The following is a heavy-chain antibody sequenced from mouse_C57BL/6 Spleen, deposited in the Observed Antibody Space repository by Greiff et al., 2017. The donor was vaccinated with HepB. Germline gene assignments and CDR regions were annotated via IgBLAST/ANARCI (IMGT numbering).Heavy chain of an antibody. CDR1: EFTFSSYA. CDR3: ARDGLLRYFDV. Sequence: EVKVVESGGGLVKPGGSLKLSCAASEFTFSSYAMSWVRQTPEKRLEWVATISDGGSYTYYPDNVKGRFTISRDNAKNNLYLQMSHLKSEDTAMYYCARDGLLRYFDVWGTGTTVTVSS. V-gene: IGHV5-4*01. CDR2: ISDGGSYT. D-gene: IGHD2-3*01. J-gene: IGHJ1*03.